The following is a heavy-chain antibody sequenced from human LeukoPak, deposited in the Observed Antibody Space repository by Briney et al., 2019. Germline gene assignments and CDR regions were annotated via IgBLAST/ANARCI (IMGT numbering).Heavy chain of an antibody. CDR2: IYHSGST. V-gene: IGHV4-30-2*01. CDR1: GGSISSGGYS. D-gene: IGHD2-15*01. Sequence: SETLSLTCAVSGGSISSGGYSWSWIRQPPGKGLEWIGYIYHSGSTYYYPSLKSRVTISVDRSKNQFSLKLSSVTAADTAVYYCATQAAGGPLEFWGQGTLATVSS. J-gene: IGHJ4*02. CDR3: ATQAAGGPLEF.